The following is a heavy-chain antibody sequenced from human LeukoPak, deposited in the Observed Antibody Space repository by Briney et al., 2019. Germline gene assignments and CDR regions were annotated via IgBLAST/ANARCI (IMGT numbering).Heavy chain of an antibody. CDR2: ISYDGSKI. V-gene: IGHV3-30-3*01. CDR3: ARESGWGPPHAFDF. CDR1: GFTFSSYW. Sequence: GGSLRLSCAASGFTFSSYWMTWVRQAPGKGLEWVTLISYDGSKIYYADSVKGRFTISRDNSKNTLYLQMNSLRAEDTAVYYCARESGWGPPHAFDFWGQGTMVTVSS. J-gene: IGHJ3*01. D-gene: IGHD3-3*01.